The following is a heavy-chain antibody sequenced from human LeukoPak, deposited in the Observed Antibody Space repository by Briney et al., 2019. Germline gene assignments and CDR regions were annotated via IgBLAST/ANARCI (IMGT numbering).Heavy chain of an antibody. Sequence: SKTLSLTCTVSGGSISSYYWSWIRQPPGKGLEWIGYIYYSGSTNYNPSLKSRVTISVDTSKNQFSLKLSSVTAADTAVYYCARDLYSSSWYGAVDIWGQGAMVTVSS. V-gene: IGHV4-59*01. CDR3: ARDLYSSSWYGAVDI. CDR2: IYYSGST. D-gene: IGHD6-13*01. J-gene: IGHJ3*02. CDR1: GGSISSYY.